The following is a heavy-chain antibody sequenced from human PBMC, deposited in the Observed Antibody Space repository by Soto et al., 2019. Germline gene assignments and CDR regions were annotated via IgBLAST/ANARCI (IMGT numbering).Heavy chain of an antibody. V-gene: IGHV1-69*04. CDR2: IIPILGIA. CDR3: ARDGYSSGWSRKYYYYYMDV. Sequence: GASVKVSCKASGGTFSSYTISWVRQAPGQGLEWMGRIIPILGIANYAQKFQGRVTITADKSTSTAYMELSSLRSEDTAVYYCARDGYSSGWSRKYYYYYMDVWGKGTTVTVSS. J-gene: IGHJ6*03. CDR1: GGTFSSYT. D-gene: IGHD6-19*01.